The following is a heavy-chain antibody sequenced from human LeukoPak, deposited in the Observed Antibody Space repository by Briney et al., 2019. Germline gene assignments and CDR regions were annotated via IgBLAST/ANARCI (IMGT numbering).Heavy chain of an antibody. V-gene: IGHV3-74*01. Sequence: GGSLRLSCAASGFTFISYWMHWVRQAPGKGLVWGSRINRDGSSTDYADSVKGRFTISRDNAKNTLCLQMNSLRGEDTAVYFCARDAPGNTALDYWGQGTLVTVSS. CDR3: ARDAPGNTALDY. J-gene: IGHJ4*02. CDR2: INRDGSST. CDR1: GFTFISYW. D-gene: IGHD5-18*01.